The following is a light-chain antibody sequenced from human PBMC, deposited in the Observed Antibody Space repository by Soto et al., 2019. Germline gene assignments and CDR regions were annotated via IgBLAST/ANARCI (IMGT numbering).Light chain of an antibody. J-gene: IGLJ3*02. CDR3: SSYTSISNWV. Sequence: QSVLAQPASVSGSPGQSITISCTGTSSDVGGYNYVSWYQQHPGKAPKLMIYEVSNRPSGVSNRFSGSKSGNTASLTISGLQAEDEADYYCSSYTSISNWVFGGGTKVIVL. V-gene: IGLV2-14*01. CDR1: SSDVGGYNY. CDR2: EVS.